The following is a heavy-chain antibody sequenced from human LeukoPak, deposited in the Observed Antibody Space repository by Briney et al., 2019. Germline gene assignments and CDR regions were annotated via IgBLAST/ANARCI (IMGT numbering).Heavy chain of an antibody. CDR1: GGSISSGGYS. CDR2: IYHSGST. D-gene: IGHD3-10*01. V-gene: IGHV4-30-2*01. CDR3: ARGRRYYYGPGRSHNWFDP. Sequence: SETLSLTCAVSGGSISSGGYSWSWIRQPPGKGLEWIGYIYHSGSTYYNPSLKSRVTISVDRSKNQFSLKLSSVTAADTAVYYRARGRRYYYGPGRSHNWFDPWGQGTLVTVSS. J-gene: IGHJ5*02.